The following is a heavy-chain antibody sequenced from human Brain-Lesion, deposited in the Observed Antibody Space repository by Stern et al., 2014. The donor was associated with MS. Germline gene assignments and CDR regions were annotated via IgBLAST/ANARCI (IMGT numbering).Heavy chain of an antibody. CDR1: GYIFTRYY. D-gene: IGHD3-3*01. V-gene: IGHV1-2*02. CDR3: ARDQRGITIFGVVTDYYYLGMDV. J-gene: IGHJ6*02. Sequence: QLVESGAEVNKPGASVKVSCKTSGYIFTRYYIHWVRQAPGQGLEWMACINPNSSGTTYAPKLKGRVTMSRDTSISTAYVELSSLTSDDTAVYYCARDQRGITIFGVVTDYYYLGMDVWGQGTTVTVSS. CDR2: INPNSSGT.